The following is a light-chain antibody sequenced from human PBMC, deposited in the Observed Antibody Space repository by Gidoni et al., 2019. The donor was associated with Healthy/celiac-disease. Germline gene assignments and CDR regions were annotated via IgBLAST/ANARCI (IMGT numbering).Light chain of an antibody. J-gene: IGKJ3*01. CDR3: QQYNNWPLFT. CDR2: GAS. V-gene: IGKV3-15*01. Sequence: QSQATLSVSPGERATLSCRASQSVNSNLAWYQQKPGQAPRLLIYGASTRATGIPARFSGSGSVTEFTLTLSSLQSEDFAVYYCQQYNNWPLFTFXPXTKVEIK. CDR1: QSVNSN.